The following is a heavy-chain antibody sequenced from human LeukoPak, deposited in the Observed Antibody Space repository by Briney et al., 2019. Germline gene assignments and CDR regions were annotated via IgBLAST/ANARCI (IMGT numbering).Heavy chain of an antibody. Sequence: QPGGSLRLFCSASGFTFCGYAMHWVRQAPGKGLEYVSSFSSSGDSTYFADSVRGRFTISRDNSKNTLYLHMTSLRAEDTAIYYCVKDKSESVYGYGPLHYWGQGTLVTVSS. CDR2: FSSSGDST. D-gene: IGHD2-2*03. CDR1: GFTFCGYA. J-gene: IGHJ4*02. V-gene: IGHV3-64D*09. CDR3: VKDKSESVYGYGPLHY.